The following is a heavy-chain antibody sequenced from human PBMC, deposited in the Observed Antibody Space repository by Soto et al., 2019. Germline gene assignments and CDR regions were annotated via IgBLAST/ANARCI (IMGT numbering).Heavy chain of an antibody. V-gene: IGHV1-69*14. Sequence: QVQLVQSGAEVKKPGSSVKVSCKASGGTFSSYAISWVRQAPGQGLEWMGGIRPIFGTAKYAKKFQGRVTMTAHKSTRTANKDLSSLRSEDTAVYYCARDDPGLLVAWGQGTLVTVSS. CDR1: GGTFSSYA. J-gene: IGHJ5*02. D-gene: IGHD2-21*02. CDR2: IRPIFGTA. CDR3: ARDDPGLLVA.